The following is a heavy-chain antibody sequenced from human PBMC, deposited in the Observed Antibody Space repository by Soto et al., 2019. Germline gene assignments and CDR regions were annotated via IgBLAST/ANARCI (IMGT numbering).Heavy chain of an antibody. J-gene: IGHJ5*02. Sequence: SETLSLTCAVSGDSIRRYYWSWIRQPAGKGLEWIGRIYTTGTTIYNPSLKSRLTMSLDTSKNQFSLKLSSVTAADTAVYYCARDLEDDYRQNWFDPWGQGTLVTVSS. CDR3: ARDLEDDYRQNWFDP. CDR2: IYTTGTT. D-gene: IGHD4-4*01. V-gene: IGHV4-4*07. CDR1: GDSIRRYY.